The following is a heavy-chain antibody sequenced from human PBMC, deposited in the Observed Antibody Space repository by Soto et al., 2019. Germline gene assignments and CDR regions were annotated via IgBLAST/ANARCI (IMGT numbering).Heavy chain of an antibody. CDR2: IIPIFGTA. CDR3: ARRAPNCSGGSGSSPPYYYYYGMDV. CDR1: GGTFSSYA. Sequence: SVKASCKASGGTFSSYAISWVRQAPGQGLEWMGGIIPIFGTANYAQKFQGRVTITADESTSTAYMELSSLRSEDTAVYYCARRAPNCSGGSGSSPPYYYYYGMDVWRQGTTVTVSS. V-gene: IGHV1-69*13. J-gene: IGHJ6*02. D-gene: IGHD2-15*01.